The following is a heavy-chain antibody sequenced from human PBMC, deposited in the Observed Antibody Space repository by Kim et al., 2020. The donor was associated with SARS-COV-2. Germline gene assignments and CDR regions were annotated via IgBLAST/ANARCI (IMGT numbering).Heavy chain of an antibody. CDR2: ISNDGSNT. J-gene: IGHJ4*02. V-gene: IGHV3-30*04. CDR3: AKGPAGLFSIQLDY. D-gene: IGHD3-9*01. Sequence: GGSLRLSCAASGFTFTSYAIHWVRQAPGKGLEWVAVISNDGSNTKYADSVKGRFTISRDNSENTLYLEMNSLRSEDTAVYSCAKGPAGLFSIQLDYWGQGSLVTVSS. CDR1: GFTFTSYA.